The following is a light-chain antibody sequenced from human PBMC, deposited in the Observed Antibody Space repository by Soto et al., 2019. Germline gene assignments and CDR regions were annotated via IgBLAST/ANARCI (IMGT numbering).Light chain of an antibody. CDR3: QQYGSSPRT. V-gene: IGKV3-20*01. Sequence: EIVLTQSPATLSLSPGERATLSCRASQSVSSSYLAWYQQKPGQAPRLLIYGASSRATGIPDRFSGSGSGTDFTLTISRLEPEDSAVYYCQQYGSSPRTFGQGTKVEIK. CDR2: GAS. J-gene: IGKJ1*01. CDR1: QSVSSSY.